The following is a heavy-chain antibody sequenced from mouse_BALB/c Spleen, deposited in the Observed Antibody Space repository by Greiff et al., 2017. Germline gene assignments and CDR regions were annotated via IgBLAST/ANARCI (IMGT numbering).Heavy chain of an antibody. CDR1: GFSLTSYG. CDR2: IWAGGST. J-gene: IGHJ4*01. Sequence: QVQLKESGPGLVAPSQSLSITCTVSGFSLTSYGVHWVRQPPGKGLEWLGVIWAGGSTNYNSALMSRLSISKDNSKSQVFLKMNSLQTDDTAMYYCARDRDYGYDVRDAMDYWGQGTSVTVSS. CDR3: ARDRDYGYDVRDAMDY. V-gene: IGHV2-9*02. D-gene: IGHD2-2*01.